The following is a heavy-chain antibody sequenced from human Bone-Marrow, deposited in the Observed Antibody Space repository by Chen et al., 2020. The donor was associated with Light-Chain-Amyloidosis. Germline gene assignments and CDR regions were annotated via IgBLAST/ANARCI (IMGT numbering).Heavy chain of an antibody. D-gene: IGHD3-10*01. V-gene: IGHV1-46*01. CDR3: ARYYYGGWFDP. CDR1: GYTFTSYY. J-gene: IGHJ5*02. CDR2: ISPSDGAT. Sequence: QVKLVQSGAEVKRPGASVKVSCKASGYTFTSYYIHWLRQAPGHGLEWMGLISPSDGATNYAQTFRGRVTMARDTSTNTVYMELSSLTSSDTAVYYCARYYYGGWFDPWGQGTLVTVSS.